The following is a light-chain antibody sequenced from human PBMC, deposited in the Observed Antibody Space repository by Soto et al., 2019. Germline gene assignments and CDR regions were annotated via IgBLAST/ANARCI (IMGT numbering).Light chain of an antibody. V-gene: IGKV3-20*01. CDR1: QSISGTY. J-gene: IGKJ1*01. Sequence: DTVLTQSPGTLSLTSGERATLSCRASQSISGTYVAWYQQKPGQAPRLLISGASSRATGIPDRFSGSGSGTDFTLTISRLEPEDFAVYYCHQYGSSPWTFGQGTKVDIK. CDR3: HQYGSSPWT. CDR2: GAS.